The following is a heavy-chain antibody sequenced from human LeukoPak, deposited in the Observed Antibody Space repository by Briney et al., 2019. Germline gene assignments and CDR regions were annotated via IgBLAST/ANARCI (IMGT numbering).Heavy chain of an antibody. Sequence: GASLRLSCAAPGFTFSSFAMSWVRQAPGKGLECVSTISVSGSTTYYADSVKGRFTISRDSSKNTLYLHMKSVRAEDTAVYYCAKGRRFLEWLLLDSWGQGILVTATS. CDR1: GFTFSSFA. V-gene: IGHV3-23*01. CDR3: AKGRRFLEWLLLDS. D-gene: IGHD3-3*01. CDR2: ISVSGSTT. J-gene: IGHJ4*02.